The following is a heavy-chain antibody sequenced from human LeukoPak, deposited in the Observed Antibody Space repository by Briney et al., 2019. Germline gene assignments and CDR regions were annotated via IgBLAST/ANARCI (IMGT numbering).Heavy chain of an antibody. CDR3: AKGLYSSGWYFDF. V-gene: IGHV3-23*01. Sequence: GGSLRLSCAASGFSFATYVMSWVRQAPGKGLEWVSGISGSGGSTYFGDSVKGRFTISRDNSKNTLYLQMNSLRAEDTAVYYCAKGLYSSGWYFDFWGQGTLVTVSS. CDR1: GFSFATYV. D-gene: IGHD6-19*01. CDR2: ISGSGGST. J-gene: IGHJ4*02.